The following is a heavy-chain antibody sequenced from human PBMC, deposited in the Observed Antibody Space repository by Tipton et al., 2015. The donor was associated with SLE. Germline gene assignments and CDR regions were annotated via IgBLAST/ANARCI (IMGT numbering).Heavy chain of an antibody. D-gene: IGHD2-15*01. Sequence: TLSLTCFVSGDYITSDIYYWGWIRQPPGRGLEWIGSVYDSGTTYYNPSLKSRVTMSVDTSKTQFSLNLSSLTAADTAIYHCARMVTVGATHYYDVDVWGPGTTVTVSS. CDR3: ARMVTVGATHYYDVDV. V-gene: IGHV4-39*07. CDR2: VYDSGTT. J-gene: IGHJ6*02. CDR1: GDYITSDIYY.